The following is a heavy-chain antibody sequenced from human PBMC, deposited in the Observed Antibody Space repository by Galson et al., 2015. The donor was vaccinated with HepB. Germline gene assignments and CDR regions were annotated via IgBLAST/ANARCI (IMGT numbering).Heavy chain of an antibody. D-gene: IGHD5-18*01. CDR3: ARGRYSTSFDS. CDR1: GFTFSSYA. V-gene: IGHV3-23*01. Sequence: SLRLSCAASGFTFSSYAMSWVRQAPGKGLEWVSAISGSGGGTYYADSVKGRFTISRDDSKSTLYLQMNSLRVEDTAIYYCARGRYSTSFDSWGQGTLVTVSS. CDR2: ISGSGGGT. J-gene: IGHJ4*02.